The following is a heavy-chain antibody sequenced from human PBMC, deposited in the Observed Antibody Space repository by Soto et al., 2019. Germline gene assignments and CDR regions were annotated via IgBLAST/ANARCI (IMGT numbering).Heavy chain of an antibody. CDR1: GVTFASKD. CDR3: AREVVVGGSSWLDP. V-gene: IGHV1-8*01. D-gene: IGHD2-15*01. J-gene: IGHJ5*02. CDR2: MKANVDAT. Sequence: QGQLVQSGAEVTKPGASVTVSCKASGVTFASKDINWVRQAPGHCLQWMGWMKANVDATDSPQEFKGRVSMTWNASISTAYLELHNLKSEDTAVYYCAREVVVGGSSWLDPWGQGILVPVSS.